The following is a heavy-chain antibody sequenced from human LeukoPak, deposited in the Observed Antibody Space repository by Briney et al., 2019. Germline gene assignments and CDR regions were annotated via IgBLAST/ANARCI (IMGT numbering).Heavy chain of an antibody. D-gene: IGHD6-19*01. Sequence: SETLSLTCTVSGGSISSYYWSCIRQPAGKGLEWIGHIYTSGSTNYNPSLTSRVTMSVDTSKNQFSLKLSSVTAADTAIYYCASEVAGAGDYYFDYWGQGTLVTVSS. CDR2: IYTSGST. V-gene: IGHV4-4*07. CDR3: ASEVAGAGDYYFDY. CDR1: GGSISSYY. J-gene: IGHJ4*02.